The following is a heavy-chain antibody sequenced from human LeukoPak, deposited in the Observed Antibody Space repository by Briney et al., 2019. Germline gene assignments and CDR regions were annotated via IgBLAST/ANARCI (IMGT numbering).Heavy chain of an antibody. CDR2: IYYSGST. CDR1: GGSISSYY. J-gene: IGHJ4*02. D-gene: IGHD5-24*01. Sequence: SETLSLTCTVSGGSISSYYWSWIRQPPGKGLEWIGYIYYSGSTNYNPSLKSRVTISVDTSKNQFTLKLSSVTAADTAVYYCAREVAMAYFDYWGQGTLVTVSS. CDR3: AREVAMAYFDY. V-gene: IGHV4-59*01.